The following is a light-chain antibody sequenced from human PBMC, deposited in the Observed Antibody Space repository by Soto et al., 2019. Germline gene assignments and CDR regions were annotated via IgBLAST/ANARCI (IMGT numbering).Light chain of an antibody. CDR1: QSLLHSNGYNY. CDR3: MQALQTPLT. Sequence: DIVMTQSPLSLPVTPGEPASISCRSGQSLLHSNGYNYLDWYLQKPGQSPQLLIYLGSNRASGVPDRFSGSGSGTDFTLKISRVGAEDVGVYYCMQALQTPLTFGGGTKVDI. CDR2: LGS. J-gene: IGKJ4*01. V-gene: IGKV2-28*01.